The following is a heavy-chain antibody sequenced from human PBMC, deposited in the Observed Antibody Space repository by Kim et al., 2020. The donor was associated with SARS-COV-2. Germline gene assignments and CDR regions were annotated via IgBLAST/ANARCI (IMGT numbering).Heavy chain of an antibody. Sequence: GGSLRLSCAASGLKFRDYYMTWIRQAPGKGLEWVAYISSSSSFINYADSVKGRFTISRDNDQNSLYLEMNSLRAEDTAIYYCATSLFSGSRSPPDHWGQG. J-gene: IGHJ4*02. CDR1: GLKFRDYY. CDR3: ATSLFSGSRSPPDH. D-gene: IGHD5-12*01. CDR2: ISSSSSFI. V-gene: IGHV3-11*06.